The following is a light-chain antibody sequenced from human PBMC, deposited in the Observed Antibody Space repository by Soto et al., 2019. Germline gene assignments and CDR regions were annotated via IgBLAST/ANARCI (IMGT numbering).Light chain of an antibody. CDR1: QSVSSSY. J-gene: IGKJ1*01. CDR2: GAS. V-gene: IGKV3-20*01. CDR3: QHYGSALWT. Sequence: EIVLTQSPGTLSVSPGERATLSCRASQSVSSSYLAWYQQKPGQAPRLLIYGASSRATGIPDRFIGSGSGTDFTLTISRLEPEDFAVYYCQHYGSALWTFGQGTKVEIK.